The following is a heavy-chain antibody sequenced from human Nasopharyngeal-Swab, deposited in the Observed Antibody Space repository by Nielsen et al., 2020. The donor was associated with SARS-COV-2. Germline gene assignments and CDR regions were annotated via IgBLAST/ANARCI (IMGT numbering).Heavy chain of an antibody. Sequence: SAPTLVKPTQTLTLTCTFSGFSLSTSGVGVGWIRQPPGKALEWLAPIYWNDDKRYSPSLKSRLTITKDTSKNQVVLTMTNMDPVDTATYYCAHSPPAYYDSSGYPGHYDYWGQGTLVTVSS. CDR2: IYWNDDK. J-gene: IGHJ4*02. V-gene: IGHV2-5*01. CDR1: GFSLSTSGVG. CDR3: AHSPPAYYDSSGYPGHYDY. D-gene: IGHD3-22*01.